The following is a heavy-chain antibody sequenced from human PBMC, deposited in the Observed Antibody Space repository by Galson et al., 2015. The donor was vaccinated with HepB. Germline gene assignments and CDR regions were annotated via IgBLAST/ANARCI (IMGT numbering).Heavy chain of an antibody. CDR1: GFTFSSYD. Sequence: SLRLSCAASGFTFSSYDMHWVRQATGKGLEWVSAIGTAGDPYYPGSVKGRFTISRENAKNSLYLQMNSLRAGDTAVYYCSRSLGIEDAFDIWGQGTMVTVSS. J-gene: IGHJ3*02. CDR2: IGTAGDP. CDR3: SRSLGIEDAFDI. D-gene: IGHD6-13*01. V-gene: IGHV3-13*05.